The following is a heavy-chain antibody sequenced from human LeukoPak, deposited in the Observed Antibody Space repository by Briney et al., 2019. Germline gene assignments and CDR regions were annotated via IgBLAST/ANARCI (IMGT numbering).Heavy chain of an antibody. CDR3: AREHPPEILYFDWLFLFDS. V-gene: IGHV1-46*01. Sequence: ASVKVSRKASGYIFTSYYMHWVRQAPGQGLEWMGIINPSGGSTSYAQKFQGRVTMTRDTSTNTVYMELSSLRSEDTAVYYCAREHPPEILYFDWLFLFDSWGQGTLVTVSS. D-gene: IGHD3-9*01. J-gene: IGHJ4*02. CDR1: GYIFTSYY. CDR2: INPSGGST.